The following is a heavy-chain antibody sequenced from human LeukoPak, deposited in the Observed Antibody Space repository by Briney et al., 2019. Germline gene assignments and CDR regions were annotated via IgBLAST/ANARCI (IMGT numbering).Heavy chain of an antibody. D-gene: IGHD2-15*01. CDR1: GVTSSTCG. CDR3: AHSGGSS. J-gene: IGHJ5*02. CDR2: IKFYGNSK. V-gene: IGHV3-30*02. Sequence: WESLRLSCAASGVTSSTCGMHWVRQAPPQGLEWVAFIKFYGNSKYYADSVKCRFTISRDTSKNTVYLQMKSLRPEDTAVYYCAHSGGSSWGQGTLVTVSS.